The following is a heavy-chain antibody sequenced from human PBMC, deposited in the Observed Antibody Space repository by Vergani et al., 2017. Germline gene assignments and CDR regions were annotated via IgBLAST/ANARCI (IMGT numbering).Heavy chain of an antibody. D-gene: IGHD5-18*01. CDR2: INPSGGST. CDR3: AREPTETAMVLPFDC. Sequence: QVPLVQSGAEVKKLEASVKVSCKASGYTFTSYYMHWVRQAPGQGLEWMGIINPSGGSTSYAQKFQGKGTMTRDTSTSTVYMELSSLRSEDTAVYYCAREPTETAMVLPFDCGGQGSLVTVSS. CDR1: GYTFTSYY. J-gene: IGHJ4*02. V-gene: IGHV1-46*01.